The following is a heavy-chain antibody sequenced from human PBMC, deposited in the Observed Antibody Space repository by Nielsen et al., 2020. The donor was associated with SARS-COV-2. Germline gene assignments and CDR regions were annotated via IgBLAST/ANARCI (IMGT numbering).Heavy chain of an antibody. CDR2: IYPGDSDT. V-gene: IGHV5-51*01. J-gene: IGHJ3*02. Sequence: GGSLRLSCKGSGYSFTSYWIGWVRQMPGKGLEWMGIIYPGDSDTRYSPSFQGQVTISADKSISTAYLQWSSLKASDTAMYYCARPVRQWLVRDAFDIWGQGTMVTVSS. CDR3: ARPVRQWLVRDAFDI. D-gene: IGHD6-19*01. CDR1: GYSFTSYW.